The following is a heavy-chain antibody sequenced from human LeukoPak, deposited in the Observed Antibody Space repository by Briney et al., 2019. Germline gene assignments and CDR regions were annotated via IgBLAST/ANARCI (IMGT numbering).Heavy chain of an antibody. CDR1: GFSFSTYT. V-gene: IGHV3-21*01. CDR3: ARDGSADEPDYYDYYMDV. Sequence: GGSLRLSCAASGFSFSTYTVTWARQAPGKGLEWVASISSSSSYINYADSVKGRFTISRDNAKNSLYLQMNSLRAEDTAVYYCARDGSADEPDYYDYYMDVWGKGTTVTVSS. J-gene: IGHJ6*03. CDR2: ISSSSSYI. D-gene: IGHD3-16*01.